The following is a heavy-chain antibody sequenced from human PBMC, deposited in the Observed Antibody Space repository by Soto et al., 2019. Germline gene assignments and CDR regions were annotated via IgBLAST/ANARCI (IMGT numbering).Heavy chain of an antibody. CDR2: INHSGST. D-gene: IGHD1-7*01. CDR3: ASTPAYWNSNYYFHX. Sequence: PSETLSLTCAVYGVSFSGYYWSWIRQPPGKGLEWIGEINHSGSTNYNPSLKSRVTISVDTSKNQFSLKLSSVTAADTAVYYCASTPAYWNSNYYFHXWGQGTLVTVSX. V-gene: IGHV4-34*01. J-gene: IGHJ4*02. CDR1: GVSFSGYY.